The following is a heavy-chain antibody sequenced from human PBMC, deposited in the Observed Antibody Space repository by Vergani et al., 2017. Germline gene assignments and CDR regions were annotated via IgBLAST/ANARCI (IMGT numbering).Heavy chain of an antibody. CDR3: ATPVVVVPAAITDY. D-gene: IGHD2-2*01. V-gene: IGHV3-30-3*01. Sequence: QVQLVESGGGVVQPGRSLRLSCAASGFTFSSYAMHWVRQAPGKGLEWVAVISYDGSNKYYADSVKGRFTISRDNSKNTLYLQMNSLRAEDTAVYYWATPVVVVPAAITDYWGQGTLVTVSS. CDR2: ISYDGSNK. J-gene: IGHJ4*02. CDR1: GFTFSSYA.